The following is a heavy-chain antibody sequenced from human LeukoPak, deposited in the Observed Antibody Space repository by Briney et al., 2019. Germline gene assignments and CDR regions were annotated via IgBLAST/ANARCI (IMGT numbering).Heavy chain of an antibody. CDR2: ISSSSSTI. J-gene: IGHJ4*02. CDR3: ARGQTMVRGVNFDY. CDR1: GFTFSSYS. D-gene: IGHD3-10*01. V-gene: IGHV3-48*01. Sequence: GGSLRLSCAASGFTFSSYSMNWVRQAPGKGLEWVSYISSSSSTIYYADSVKGRFTISRDNAKNSLYLQMNSLRAEDTAVYYCARGQTMVRGVNFDYWGQGTLVTVSS.